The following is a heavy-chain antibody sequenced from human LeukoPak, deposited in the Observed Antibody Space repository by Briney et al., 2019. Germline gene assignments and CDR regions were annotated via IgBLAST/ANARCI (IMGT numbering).Heavy chain of an antibody. J-gene: IGHJ4*02. D-gene: IGHD6-13*01. CDR1: GGSISSGGYS. V-gene: IGHV4-30-2*01. Sequence: PSETLSLTCAVSGGSISSGGYSWSWIRQPPGKGLEWIGYIYHSGSTYYNPSLKSRVTIPVDRSKYQSSLKLSSVTAADTAVYYCARGVGPKYSSSWDQWSSPYYFDYWGQGNLGTVSS. CDR2: IYHSGST. CDR3: ARGVGPKYSSSWDQWSSPYYFDY.